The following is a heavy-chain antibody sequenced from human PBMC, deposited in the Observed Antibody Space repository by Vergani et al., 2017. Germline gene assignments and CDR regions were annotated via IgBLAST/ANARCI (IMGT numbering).Heavy chain of an antibody. CDR2: VFYSGRT. Sequence: QVQLVESGGGLVKPGGSLRLSCAASGFTFSDYYMSWIRQAPGKGLEWIGSVFYSGRTYYNPSLKSRVTISVDTSKNQFSLKLSSVTAADTAVYYCARHYNYYYYYMDVWGKGTTVTVSS. D-gene: IGHD3-10*01. V-gene: IGHV4-38-2*01. CDR1: GFTFSDYY. CDR3: ARHYNYYYYYMDV. J-gene: IGHJ6*03.